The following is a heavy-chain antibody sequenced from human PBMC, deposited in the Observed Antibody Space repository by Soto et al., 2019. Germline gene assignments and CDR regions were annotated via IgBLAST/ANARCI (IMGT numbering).Heavy chain of an antibody. CDR3: TSPVWGYYDSSGYEFDP. D-gene: IGHD3-22*01. CDR2: IKSKTDGGTT. V-gene: IGHV3-15*01. Sequence: GGSLRLSCAASGFTSSNAWMSWVRQAPGKGLEWVGRIKSKTDGGTTDYAAPVKGRFTISRDDSKNTLYLQVNSLKTEDTAVYYCTSPVWGYYDSSGYEFDPWGQGTLVTVSS. CDR1: GFTSSNAW. J-gene: IGHJ5*02.